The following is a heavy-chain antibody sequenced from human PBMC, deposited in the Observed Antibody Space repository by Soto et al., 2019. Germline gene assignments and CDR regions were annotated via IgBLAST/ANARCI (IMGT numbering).Heavy chain of an antibody. Sequence: SEILSLTWGVSGVYPRSRGYSWRWIRPPQGKGLEWIGYIYHSGSTYYNQSLKSRVTISVDRSKNQFSLKLSSVTAADTAVYYCASSYYDFWSRSEYYYYGMEVWGQGTTVTGSS. CDR3: ASSYYDFWSRSEYYYYGMEV. V-gene: IGHV4-30-2*01. CDR1: GVYPRSRGYS. CDR2: IYHSGST. J-gene: IGHJ6*02. D-gene: IGHD3-3*01.